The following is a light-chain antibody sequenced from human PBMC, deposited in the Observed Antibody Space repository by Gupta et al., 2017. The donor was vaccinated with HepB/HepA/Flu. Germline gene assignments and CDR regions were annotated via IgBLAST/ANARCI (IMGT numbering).Light chain of an antibody. CDR2: WAS. CDR3: QQYYSPPLT. V-gene: IGKV4-1*01. CDR1: QSVLYSSNNKNF. J-gene: IGKJ4*01. Sequence: DIVMTQSPDSLAMSLGERPTINCKSSQSVLYSSNNKNFLAWYQQKPGQPPKLLISWASTRESGVPDRFSGSGSGTDFTLTISSLQAEDVAVYYCQQYYSPPLTFGGGTKVEIK.